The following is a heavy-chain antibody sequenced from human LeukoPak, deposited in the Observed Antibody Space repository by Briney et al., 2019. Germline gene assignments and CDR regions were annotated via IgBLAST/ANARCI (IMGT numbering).Heavy chain of an antibody. J-gene: IGHJ4*02. V-gene: IGHV3-74*01. CDR1: GFTFSNYW. Sequence: GGSLRLSCAACGFTFSNYWMHWVRQVPGKGLVWVSRINDDGSATFYADSVKGRFTISRDNAKNTLFLQMSSLRAEDTAVYFCAREILAPGKTHDYWGQGTLVTVSS. CDR2: INDDGSAT. CDR3: AREILAPGKTHDY.